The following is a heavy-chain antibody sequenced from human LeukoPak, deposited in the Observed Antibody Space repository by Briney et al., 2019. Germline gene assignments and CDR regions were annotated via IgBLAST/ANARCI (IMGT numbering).Heavy chain of an antibody. CDR1: GGTFSSYA. V-gene: IGHV1-69*05. CDR2: VIPTFGTA. D-gene: IGHD5-18*01. J-gene: IGHJ4*02. Sequence: EASVKVSCKASGGTFSSYAISWVRQAPGQGLEWMGGVIPTFGTANYAQKFQGRVTITTDESTSTAYMELSSLRSEDTAVYYCARGTGYSYGLDYWGQGTLVTVSS. CDR3: ARGTGYSYGLDY.